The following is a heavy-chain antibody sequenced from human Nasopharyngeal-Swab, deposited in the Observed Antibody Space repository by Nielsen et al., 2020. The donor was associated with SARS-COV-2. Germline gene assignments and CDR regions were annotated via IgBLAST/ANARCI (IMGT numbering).Heavy chain of an antibody. D-gene: IGHD6-25*01. J-gene: IGHJ6*03. CDR2: ISPNGDGA. CDR3: ARATLPSGAYYMDV. V-gene: IGHV3-64*01. CDR1: GFTFSSYS. Sequence: GALKISCVASGFTFSSYSMHWVRQAPGGELEYVAAISPNGDGAYYGSSVKGRFTISRDNSKNTLDLRMGTLSSDDMAVYYCARATLPSGAYYMDVWGKGTTVTVS.